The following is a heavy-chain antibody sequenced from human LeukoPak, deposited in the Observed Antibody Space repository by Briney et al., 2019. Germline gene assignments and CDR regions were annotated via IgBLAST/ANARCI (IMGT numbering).Heavy chain of an antibody. CDR2: INHSGST. D-gene: IGHD2-8*01. J-gene: IGHJ6*03. Sequence: PSETLSLTCAVYGGSFSGYYWSWIRQPPGKGLEWIGEINHSGSTNYNPSLKSRVTISVDTSKNQFSLKLSSVTAADTAVYYCARAPKLYCTNGVCHCYYYYYMDVWGKGTTVTVSS. CDR3: ARAPKLYCTNGVCHCYYYYYMDV. V-gene: IGHV4-34*01. CDR1: GGSFSGYY.